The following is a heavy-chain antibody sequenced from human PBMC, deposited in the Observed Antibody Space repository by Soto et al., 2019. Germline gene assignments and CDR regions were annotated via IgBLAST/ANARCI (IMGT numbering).Heavy chain of an antibody. CDR3: AREAYYGDYRPFDP. Sequence: ASVKVSCKASGYTFTSYAMHWVRQAPGQRLEWMGWINAGNGNTKYSQKFQGRVTITRDTSASTAYMELSSLRSEDTVVYYCAREAYYGDYRPFDPWGQGTLVTVSS. CDR1: GYTFTSYA. CDR2: INAGNGNT. V-gene: IGHV1-3*01. J-gene: IGHJ5*02. D-gene: IGHD4-17*01.